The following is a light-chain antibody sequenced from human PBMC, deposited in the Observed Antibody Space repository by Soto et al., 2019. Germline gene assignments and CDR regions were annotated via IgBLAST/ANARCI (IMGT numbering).Light chain of an antibody. CDR3: QQCGSSPWT. J-gene: IGKJ1*01. CDR1: QSVSSTY. V-gene: IGKV3-20*01. CDR2: GAS. Sequence: EIVLTQSPGTLSLSPGERATLSCTASQSVSSTYLAWYQQKPGQAPRLLIYGASSRATGIPDRFSGGGSGTEFTLTISRVEPEDFAVFYCQQCGSSPWTFGQGTKVEIK.